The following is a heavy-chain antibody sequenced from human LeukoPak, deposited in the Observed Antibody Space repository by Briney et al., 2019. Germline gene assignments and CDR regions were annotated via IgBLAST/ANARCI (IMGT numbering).Heavy chain of an antibody. Sequence: ASVKVSCKASKYSFTGYYMHWVRQAPGQGLEWMGWINPNSGGTKYAEKFQGRVTMTRDTSISTAYMELSRLRSDDAAVYYCARVRIGDDKSLLDYWGQGTLVTVSS. CDR2: INPNSGGT. CDR1: KYSFTGYY. V-gene: IGHV1-2*02. D-gene: IGHD3-16*01. J-gene: IGHJ4*02. CDR3: ARVRIGDDKSLLDY.